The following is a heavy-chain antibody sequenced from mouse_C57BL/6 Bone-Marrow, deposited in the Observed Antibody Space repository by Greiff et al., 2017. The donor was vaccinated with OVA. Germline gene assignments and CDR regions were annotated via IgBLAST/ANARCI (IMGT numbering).Heavy chain of an antibody. CDR1: GFNIKNSY. J-gene: IGHJ2*02. Sequence: EVQLQQSVAELVRPGASVKLSCTASGFNIKNSYMHWVKQRPEKGLEWIGRIDSANGNNKYAPKFQSKATITADTSSNTAYLQRSSLTSEDTAIYYCARSNSNYEVDYWGQGTSLTVSS. V-gene: IGHV14-3*01. D-gene: IGHD2-5*01. CDR2: IDSANGNN. CDR3: ARSNSNYEVDY.